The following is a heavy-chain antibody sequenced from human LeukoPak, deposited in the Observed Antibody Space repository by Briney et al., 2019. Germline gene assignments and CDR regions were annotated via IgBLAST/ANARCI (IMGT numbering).Heavy chain of an antibody. CDR3: ASNSFGGVDY. CDR2: ISSSSGYI. V-gene: IGHV3-21*01. CDR1: GFTFSSYS. J-gene: IGHJ4*02. Sequence: PGGSLRLSCAASGFTFSSYSMNWVRQAPGKGLEWVSSISSSSGYIYYADSVKGRFTISRDNAKNSLYLQMNSLRAEDTAVYYCASNSFGGVDYWGQGTLVTVSS. D-gene: IGHD3-16*01.